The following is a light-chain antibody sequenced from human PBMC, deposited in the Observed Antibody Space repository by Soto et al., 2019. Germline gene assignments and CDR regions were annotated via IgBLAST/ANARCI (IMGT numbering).Light chain of an antibody. V-gene: IGKV3D-15*01. CDR1: QSVSNN. CDR2: GAS. J-gene: IGKJ3*01. CDR3: QQYNNWPPL. Sequence: EIVLTQSPGTLSLSPGERATLSCRASQSVSNNYLAWYQQKPGQAPRLLIYGASNRATGIPDRFSGSGSGTEFTLTISSLQSEDFAVYYCQQYNNWPPLFGPGTKVDIK.